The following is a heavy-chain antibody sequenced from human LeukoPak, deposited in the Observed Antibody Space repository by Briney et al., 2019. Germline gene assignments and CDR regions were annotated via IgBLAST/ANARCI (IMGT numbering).Heavy chain of an antibody. D-gene: IGHD3-10*01. CDR1: GFTFSSYN. Sequence: GSLRLSCAASGFTFSSYNMNWVRQAPGKGLEWISFISSSSSTIYYADSVKGRFTISRDNAKNSLYPQMNSLRDEDTAVYYCARAIMVRGATDYWGQGTLVTVSS. CDR3: ARAIMVRGATDY. V-gene: IGHV3-48*02. J-gene: IGHJ4*02. CDR2: ISSSSSTI.